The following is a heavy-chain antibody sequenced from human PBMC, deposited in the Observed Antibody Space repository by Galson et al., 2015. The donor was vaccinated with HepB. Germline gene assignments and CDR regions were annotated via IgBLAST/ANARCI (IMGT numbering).Heavy chain of an antibody. Sequence: ETLSLTCAVYGGSFSGYYWSWIRQPPGKGLEWIGEINHSGSTNYDPSLKSRVTISVDTSKNQFSLKLSSVTAADTAVYYCARGSKTYYDFWSGRGTTRYYYYMDVWGKGTTVTVSS. V-gene: IGHV4-34*01. CDR1: GGSFSGYY. J-gene: IGHJ6*03. CDR2: INHSGST. CDR3: ARGSKTYYDFWSGRGTTRYYYYMDV. D-gene: IGHD3-3*01.